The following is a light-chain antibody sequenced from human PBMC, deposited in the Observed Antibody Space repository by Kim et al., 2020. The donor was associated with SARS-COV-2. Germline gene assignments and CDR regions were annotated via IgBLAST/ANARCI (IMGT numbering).Light chain of an antibody. Sequence: DIVLTQSPGTLSLSPGERATLSCRASQSVSSNYLAWYQQKAGQAPRLLIYGASRRATGIPDRFSGSGSGTDFTLTISRLEPEDFAVYYCQQYGSSPPMYTFGQGTKLEIK. CDR1: QSVSSNY. CDR3: QQYGSSPPMYT. J-gene: IGKJ2*01. V-gene: IGKV3-20*01. CDR2: GAS.